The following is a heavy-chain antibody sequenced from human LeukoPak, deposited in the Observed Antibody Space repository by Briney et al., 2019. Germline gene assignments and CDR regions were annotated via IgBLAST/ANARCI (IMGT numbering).Heavy chain of an antibody. CDR3: ARGVPDFWSGYPYYFDY. CDR2: IIPIFGTA. CDR1: GGTFSSYA. D-gene: IGHD3-3*01. J-gene: IGHJ4*02. V-gene: IGHV1-69*13. Sequence: VKVSCKASGGTFSSYAISWVRQAPGQGLEWMGGIIPIFGTANYAQKFQGRVTITADESTSTAYMELSSLRSEDTAVYYCARGVPDFWSGYPYYFDYWGQGTLVTVSS.